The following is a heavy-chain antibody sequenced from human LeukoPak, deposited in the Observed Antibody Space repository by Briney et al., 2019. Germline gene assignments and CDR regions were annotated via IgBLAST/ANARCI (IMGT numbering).Heavy chain of an antibody. J-gene: IGHJ4*02. V-gene: IGHV4-61*02. D-gene: IGHD6-13*01. CDR3: ARGVVAAAGRTFDF. Sequence: KPSETLSLTCTVSGGSISSGSYYCSWIRQPAGKGLEWIGRIYASGRTNYNPSLKGRVTISLDTSKNQFSLKLSSVTAADTAVYYCARGVVAAAGRTFDFWGQGTLVTVSS. CDR1: GGSISSGSYY. CDR2: IYASGRT.